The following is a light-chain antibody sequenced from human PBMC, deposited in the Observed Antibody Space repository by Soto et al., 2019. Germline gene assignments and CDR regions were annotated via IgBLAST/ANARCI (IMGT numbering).Light chain of an antibody. J-gene: IGKJ4*01. V-gene: IGKV3-15*01. CDR1: QSVSSN. CDR3: QQYNNWPPLT. Sequence: EILMTQSPATLSVSPGERATLSCRASQSVSSNLAWYQQKPGQAPRLLIYDASTRTTGVPARFSGSGSGTEFTLTINSRQSEDFAVYYCQQYNNWPPLTFGGGTKVEIK. CDR2: DAS.